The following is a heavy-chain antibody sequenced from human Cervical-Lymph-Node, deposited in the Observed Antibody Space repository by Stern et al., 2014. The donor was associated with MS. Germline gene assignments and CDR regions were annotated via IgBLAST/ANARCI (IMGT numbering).Heavy chain of an antibody. V-gene: IGHV1-46*03. J-gene: IGHJ6*02. Sequence: VQLVESGAEVKKPGASVKVPCEASGYTLTSYSMHWVRQAPGQGLEWLGVIDPNGGTTRYAQKFQGRVSMTSDTSTTTVSIEVSGLTSADTAVYYCARGDHYYSYGLDVWGQGTTVTVSS. CDR3: ARGDHYYSYGLDV. CDR1: GYTLTSYS. CDR2: IDPNGGTT.